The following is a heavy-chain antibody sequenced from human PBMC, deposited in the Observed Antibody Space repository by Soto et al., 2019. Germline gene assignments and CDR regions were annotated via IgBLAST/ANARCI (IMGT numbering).Heavy chain of an antibody. CDR2: IYWDDDK. V-gene: IGHV2-5*02. CDR1: GFSLITNGVG. CDR3: ARTFCSGGGCYSEFDY. J-gene: IGHJ4*02. D-gene: IGHD2-15*01. Sequence: QITLKESGPTLVKPTQPLTLTCTFSGFSLITNGVGVGWIRQPPGKALEWLALIYWDDDKRFSPSLKTRLTFXKDTSKNQVVLTMTNMDPVDTATYYCARTFCSGGGCYSEFDYWGQGILVTVSS.